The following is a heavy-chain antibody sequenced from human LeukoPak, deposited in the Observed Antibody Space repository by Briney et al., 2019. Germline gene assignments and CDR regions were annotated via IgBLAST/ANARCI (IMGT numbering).Heavy chain of an antibody. D-gene: IGHD6-19*01. J-gene: IGHJ4*02. CDR3: ARGRPGWRVDY. CDR2: ISYDGSNK. Sequence: GGSLRLSCAASGFTFSSYGMHWVRQAPGKGLEWVAVISYDGSNKYYADSVKGRFTISRDNSKNTLYLQMNSLRSEDTAVYYCARGRPGWRVDYWGQGTLVTVSS. CDR1: GFTFSSYG. V-gene: IGHV3-30*03.